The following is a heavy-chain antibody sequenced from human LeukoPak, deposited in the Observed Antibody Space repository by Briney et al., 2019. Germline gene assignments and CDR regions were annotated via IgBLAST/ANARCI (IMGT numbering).Heavy chain of an antibody. V-gene: IGHV3-20*04. Sequence: GSLRLSCAASGFTFDDYGMSWVRQAPGKGLEWVSGINWNGGSTGYADSVKGRFTISRDNAKNSLYLQMNSLRAEDTALYYCAREGIAAAGTGYYYYMDVWGKGTTVTVSS. CDR1: GFTFDDYG. CDR3: AREGIAAAGTGYYYYMDV. J-gene: IGHJ6*03. D-gene: IGHD6-13*01. CDR2: INWNGGST.